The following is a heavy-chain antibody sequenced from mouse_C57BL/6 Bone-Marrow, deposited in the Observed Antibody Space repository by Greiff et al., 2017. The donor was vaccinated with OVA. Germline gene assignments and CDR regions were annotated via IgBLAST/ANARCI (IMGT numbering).Heavy chain of an antibody. J-gene: IGHJ2*01. Sequence: VQLQQSGAELARPGASVKLSCKASGYTFTSYGISWVKQRTGQGLEWIGEIYPRSGNTYYNEKFKGKATLTADKSSSTAYMELRSLTSEDSAVYVCARVGGRTTVVPYYVDYWGQGTTLTVSS. V-gene: IGHV1-81*01. CDR1: GYTFTSYG. CDR2: IYPRSGNT. CDR3: ARVGGRTTVVPYYVDY. D-gene: IGHD1-1*01.